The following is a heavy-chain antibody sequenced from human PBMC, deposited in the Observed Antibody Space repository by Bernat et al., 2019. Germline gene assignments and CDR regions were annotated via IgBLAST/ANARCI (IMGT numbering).Heavy chain of an antibody. J-gene: IGHJ6*04. Sequence: EVQLVESGGGLVKPGGSLRLSCAASGFTFSNAWMSGVGQAPGKGREWVGRIKSKTDGGTTDYAAPVKGRFTISRDDSKNTLYLQMNSLKTEDTAVYYCTTLHDYSKRGVWGKGTTVTVSS. V-gene: IGHV3-15*01. D-gene: IGHD4-11*01. CDR2: IKSKTDGGTT. CDR3: TTLHDYSKRGV. CDR1: GFTFSNAW.